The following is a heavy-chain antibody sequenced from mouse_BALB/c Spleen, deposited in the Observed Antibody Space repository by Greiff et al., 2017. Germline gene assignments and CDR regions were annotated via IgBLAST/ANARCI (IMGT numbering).Heavy chain of an antibody. D-gene: IGHD6-1*01. J-gene: IGHJ3*01. Sequence: QVQLKQSGPELVKPGASVRISCKASGYTFTSYYIHWVKQRPGQGLEWIGWIYPGNVNTKYNEKFKGKATLTADKSSSTAYMQLSSLTSEDSAVYFCARSAAVPPWFAYWGQGTLGTVSA. CDR1: GYTFTSYY. CDR3: ARSAAVPPWFAY. V-gene: IGHV1S56*01. CDR2: IYPGNVNT.